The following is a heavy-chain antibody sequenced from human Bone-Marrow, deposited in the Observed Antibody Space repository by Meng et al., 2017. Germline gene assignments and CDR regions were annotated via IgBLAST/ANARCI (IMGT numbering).Heavy chain of an antibody. CDR2: LFAGNGDT. CDR3: ARNYPHTGYFDY. J-gene: IGHJ4*02. Sequence: QVQFVQTGAGVKEPGASVKVSCKASGYTFTSYAVHWVRQAPGQRLVWMGWLFAGNGDTEYSQTFQGRVTFTRDTSASTAYMELNSLRSEDTAVYYCARNYPHTGYFDYWGQGAVVTVSS. V-gene: IGHV1-3*01. D-gene: IGHD5-24*01. CDR1: GYTFTSYA.